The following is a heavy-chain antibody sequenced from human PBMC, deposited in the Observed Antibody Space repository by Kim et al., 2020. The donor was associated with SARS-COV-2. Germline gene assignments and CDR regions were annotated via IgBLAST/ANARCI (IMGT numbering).Heavy chain of an antibody. CDR2: ISYDGSNK. Sequence: GGSLRLSCAASGFTFSSYAMHWVRQAPGKGLEWVAVISYDGSNKYYADSVKGRFTISRDNSKNTLYLQMNSLRAEDTAVYYCASPADDYGDYFEWDYWG. J-gene: IGHJ4*01. D-gene: IGHD4-17*01. CDR1: GFTFSSYA. CDR3: ASPADDYGDYFEWDY. V-gene: IGHV3-30*04.